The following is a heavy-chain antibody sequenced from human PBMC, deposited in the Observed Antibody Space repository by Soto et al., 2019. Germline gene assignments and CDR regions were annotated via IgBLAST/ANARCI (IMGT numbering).Heavy chain of an antibody. V-gene: IGHV5-51*01. CDR3: GLCGGSAPDCSSISSRYYYYGMVV. D-gene: IGHD2-2*01. Sequence: PGASLEISCKGSGYSFTSYWIGWVRQMPWKGLEWMGIIYPGDSDTRYSPSFQGQVTISADKSISTAYLQWSSLKASDTGMYYCGLCGGSAPDCSSISSRYYYYGMVVWRKGTTVT. CDR1: GYSFTSYW. J-gene: IGHJ6*04. CDR2: IYPGDSDT.